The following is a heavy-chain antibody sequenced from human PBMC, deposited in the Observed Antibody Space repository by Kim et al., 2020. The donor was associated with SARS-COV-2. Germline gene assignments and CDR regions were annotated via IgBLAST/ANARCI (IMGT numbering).Heavy chain of an antibody. J-gene: IGHJ6*02. CDR1: GSIFSTFG. CDR3: AKDRKRLLDNYHYYGMDV. D-gene: IGHD3-22*01. Sequence: GGSLRLSCVASGSIFSTFGMHWVRQAPGKGLEWVAVISYDGSNKDHVDSVKGRFTISRDNSKNTLYLQMNSLRPEDTAVYYCAKDRKRLLDNYHYYGMDVWCQGTTVTVSS. V-gene: IGHV3-30*18. CDR2: ISYDGSNK.